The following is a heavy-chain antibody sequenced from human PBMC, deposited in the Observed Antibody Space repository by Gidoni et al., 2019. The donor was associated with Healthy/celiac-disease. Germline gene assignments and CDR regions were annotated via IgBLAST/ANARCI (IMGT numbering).Heavy chain of an antibody. CDR3: AREYCTNGVCYYDY. CDR1: GFTFSSYS. CDR2: ISSSSSTI. Sequence: EVQLVESGGGLVQPGGSLRLSCAASGFTFSSYSMNWVRQAPGKGLEWVSYISSSSSTIYYADSVKGRFTISRDNAKNSLYLQMNSLRAEDTAVYYCAREYCTNGVCYYDYWGQGTLVTVSS. D-gene: IGHD2-8*01. J-gene: IGHJ4*02. V-gene: IGHV3-48*01.